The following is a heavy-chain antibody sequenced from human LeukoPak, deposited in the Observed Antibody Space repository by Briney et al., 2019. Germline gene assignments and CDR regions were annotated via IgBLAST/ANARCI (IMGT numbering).Heavy chain of an antibody. D-gene: IGHD3-22*01. J-gene: IGHJ5*02. CDR2: ISAYNGNT. Sequence: ASVKVSCKASGYTFTSYGISWVRQAPGQGLEWMGWISAYNGNTNYAQKLQGRVTMTTDTSTSTAYMELRSLRSDDTAVYYCAREWYYYDSSGYGNWFDPWGQGTLVTVSS. V-gene: IGHV1-18*01. CDR3: AREWYYYDSSGYGNWFDP. CDR1: GYTFTSYG.